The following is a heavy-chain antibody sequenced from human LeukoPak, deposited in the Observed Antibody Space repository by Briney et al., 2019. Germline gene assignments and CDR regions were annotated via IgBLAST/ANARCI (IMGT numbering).Heavy chain of an antibody. CDR3: ARSGSTAHDY. V-gene: IGHV4-38-2*02. Sequence: SETLSLTCTVSGYSISSGYYWGWVRQPPGKGLEWIGSISHAGSTDYSPSLKSRVTISVDTSKNQFSLKLSSVTAADTAVYYCARSGSTAHDYWGQGTLVTVSS. CDR2: ISHAGST. J-gene: IGHJ4*02. D-gene: IGHD1-26*01. CDR1: GYSISSGYY.